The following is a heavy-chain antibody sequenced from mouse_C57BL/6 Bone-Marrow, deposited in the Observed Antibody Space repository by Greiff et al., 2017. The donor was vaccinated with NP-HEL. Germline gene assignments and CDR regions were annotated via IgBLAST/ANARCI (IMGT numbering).Heavy chain of an antibody. CDR2: INPNNGGT. V-gene: IGHV1-18*01. CDR3: ARTYKYDGGWYFDV. J-gene: IGHJ1*03. Sequence: EVQLQQSGPELVKPGASVKIPCKASGYTFTDYNMDWVKQSHGKSLEWIGEINPNNGGTIYNQKFKGKATLTVDKSSSKAYMELRSRTSDDTAVYYCARTYKYDGGWYFDVWGTGTTVTVSS. CDR1: GYTFTDYN. D-gene: IGHD1-3*01.